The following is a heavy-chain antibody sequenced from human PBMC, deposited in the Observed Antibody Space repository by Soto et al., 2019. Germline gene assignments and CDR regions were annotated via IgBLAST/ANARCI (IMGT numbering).Heavy chain of an antibody. CDR2: IWYDGSNK. CDR1: GFTFSSYG. Sequence: QVQLVESGGGVVQPGRSLRLSCAASGFTFSSYGMHWVRQAPGKGLEWVAVIWYDGSNKYYADSVKGRFTISRDNSKNTLYLQMNSLRAEETAVYYCARDVGEYYDSSGYSVGYWGQGTLVTVSS. V-gene: IGHV3-33*01. J-gene: IGHJ4*02. CDR3: ARDVGEYYDSSGYSVGY. D-gene: IGHD3-22*01.